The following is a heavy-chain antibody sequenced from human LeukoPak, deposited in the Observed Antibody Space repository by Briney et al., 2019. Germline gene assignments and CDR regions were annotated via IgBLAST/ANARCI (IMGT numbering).Heavy chain of an antibody. D-gene: IGHD4-17*01. CDR3: ARDQRIDYDLLRAFDI. J-gene: IGHJ3*02. Sequence: KASETLSLTCTVSGGSISSYYWSWIRQPAGKGLEWIGRIYTSGSTNYNPSLKSRVTMSVDTSKNQFSLKLSSVTAADTAVYYCARDQRIDYDLLRAFDIWGQGTMVTVSS. CDR1: GGSISSYY. CDR2: IYTSGST. V-gene: IGHV4-4*07.